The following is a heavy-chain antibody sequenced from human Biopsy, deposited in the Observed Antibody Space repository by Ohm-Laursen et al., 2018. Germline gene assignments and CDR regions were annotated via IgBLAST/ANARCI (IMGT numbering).Heavy chain of an antibody. CDR1: GYTFTGYE. J-gene: IGHJ5*02. D-gene: IGHD3-10*01. CDR2: MNPDSGNT. Sequence: ASVKVSCKTSGYTFTGYEINWVRQATGQGLEWMGWMNPDSGNTGYAQNFQGRVTMTRNTSISTAYMELSSLRSEDTAVYFCARADPPLFYYGSGSSNWFDPWGQGTLVIVSS. V-gene: IGHV1-8*01. CDR3: ARADPPLFYYGSGSSNWFDP.